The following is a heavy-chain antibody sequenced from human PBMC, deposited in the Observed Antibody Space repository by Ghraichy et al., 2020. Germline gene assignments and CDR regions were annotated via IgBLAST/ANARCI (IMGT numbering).Heavy chain of an antibody. CDR2: TNDDAKEK. V-gene: IGHV3-7*03. J-gene: IGHJ4*02. CDR1: GFLFHKTW. Sequence: SLRLSCEASGFLFHKTWMGWVRQAPGKGPEWVAITNDDAKEKYYADAVKGRFTISRDNPRETLYLQMYSLRLDDTAVYYCVKDPSHGAIDNWGQGTLVTVSS. D-gene: IGHD4-17*01. CDR3: VKDPSHGAIDN.